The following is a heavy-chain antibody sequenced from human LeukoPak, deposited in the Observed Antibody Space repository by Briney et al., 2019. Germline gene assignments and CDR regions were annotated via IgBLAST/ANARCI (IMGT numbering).Heavy chain of an antibody. V-gene: IGHV4-4*02. CDR1: GGSISSPNW. D-gene: IGHD6-13*01. Sequence: SGTLSLTCAVSGGSISSPNWWSWVRQPPGKGLEWIGEIYHTGGTNYNPSLKSRVTLSIDKSKNQFSLKLSSVTAADTAVYYCAREFPIAAANAFDIWGQGTMVTVSS. J-gene: IGHJ3*02. CDR2: IYHTGGT. CDR3: AREFPIAAANAFDI.